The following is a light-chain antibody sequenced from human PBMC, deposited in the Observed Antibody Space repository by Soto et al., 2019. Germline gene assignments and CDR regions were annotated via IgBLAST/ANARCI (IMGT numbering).Light chain of an antibody. CDR2: DAS. CDR3: QQRSDWPRT. Sequence: EIVLTQSPATLSLSPGERATLSCRASQSISSYLAWYQQKPGQAPRLLFYDASIRAACIPARFSGSGSGTDFTLTIRSLEPEDLAVYDCQQRSDWPRTFGRGTKLEIK. J-gene: IGKJ2*01. CDR1: QSISSY. V-gene: IGKV3-11*01.